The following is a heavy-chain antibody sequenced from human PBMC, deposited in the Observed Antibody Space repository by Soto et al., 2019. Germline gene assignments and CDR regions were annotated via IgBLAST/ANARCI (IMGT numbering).Heavy chain of an antibody. CDR2: IYPGDSDT. CDR3: ARHDRLSYGSGSHMDYYYGRDV. J-gene: IGHJ6*02. Sequence: GESLHLSCHASGYSFTIYWSGWVRQMPGKCLEWMGIIYPGDSDTRYRPSFQGQVTISADKSISTAYLQWSSLKASDTAMYYCARHDRLSYGSGSHMDYYYGRDVWGQGTTGTV. D-gene: IGHD3-10*01. CDR1: GYSFTIYW. V-gene: IGHV5-51*01.